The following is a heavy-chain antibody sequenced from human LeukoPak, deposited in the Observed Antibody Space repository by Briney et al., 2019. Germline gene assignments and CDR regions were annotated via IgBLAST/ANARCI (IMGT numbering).Heavy chain of an antibody. V-gene: IGHV3-7*01. CDR1: GFTFSNSW. D-gene: IGHD6-13*01. CDR3: ARAAAAVGDY. Sequence: GGSLRLFCAASGFTFSNSWMSRVRQAPGGGLEWVANIKQDGSERYYVDSVKGRFTISRDNAKNSLYLQMNSLRVEDTAVYYCARAAAAVGDYWGQGTLVTVSS. CDR2: IKQDGSER. J-gene: IGHJ4*02.